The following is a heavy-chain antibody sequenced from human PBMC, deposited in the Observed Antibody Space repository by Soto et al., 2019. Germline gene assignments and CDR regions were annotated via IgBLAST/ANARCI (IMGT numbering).Heavy chain of an antibody. Sequence: SETLSLTCTVSGGSISSGGWYWSWIRQHPWKGLEWIGYIYYSGSTYYNPSLQSRVTISVETSKNQFSLKLSSVTAADTAVYYCASYVWGSYRSIDYWGQGXLVTVYS. CDR3: ASYVWGSYRSIDY. V-gene: IGHV4-31*03. D-gene: IGHD3-16*02. CDR2: IYYSGST. CDR1: GGSISSGGWY. J-gene: IGHJ4*02.